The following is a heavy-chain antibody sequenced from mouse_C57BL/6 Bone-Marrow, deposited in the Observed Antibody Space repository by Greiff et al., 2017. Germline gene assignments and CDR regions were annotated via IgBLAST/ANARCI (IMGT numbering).Heavy chain of an antibody. CDR1: GFSFNTYA. D-gene: IGHD3-2*02. V-gene: IGHV10-1*01. CDR2: IRSKSNNYAT. Sequence: EVKLVESGGGLVQPKGSLKLSCAASGFSFNTYAMNWVRQAPGKGLEWVARIRSKSNNYATSYADSVKDRFTISRDDSESMLYLQMNNLKTEDTAMYYCVRHEAQATSSWFAYWGQGTLVTVSA. J-gene: IGHJ3*01. CDR3: VRHEAQATSSWFAY.